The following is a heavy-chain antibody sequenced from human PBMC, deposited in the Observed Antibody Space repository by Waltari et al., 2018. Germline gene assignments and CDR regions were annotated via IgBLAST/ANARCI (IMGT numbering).Heavy chain of an antibody. Sequence: QVQLVQSGAEVTKPGASVKVSCKPSGYTFTDYHIHWVRQAPGQGLEWMGWINPKRGGTYYAQTLQGWVTMIRDTSTSTVYMELSSLKSDDTAVYYCARRSCTGECYAPYVYWGQGSLVTVSS. CDR1: GYTFTDYH. CDR3: ARRSCTGECYAPYVY. D-gene: IGHD2-8*02. CDR2: INPKRGGT. V-gene: IGHV1-2*04. J-gene: IGHJ4*02.